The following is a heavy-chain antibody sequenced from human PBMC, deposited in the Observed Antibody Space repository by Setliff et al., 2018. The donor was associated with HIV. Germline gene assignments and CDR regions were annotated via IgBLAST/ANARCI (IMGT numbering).Heavy chain of an antibody. CDR2: IYYSETT. Sequence: PSETLSLTCTVSGGSISSGGYYWSWIRQHPGKGLEWIGYIYYSETTYYNPSLKSRVTVSVDKSKNHFSLKLTSVTAADTAVYYCARDQGYSYGSGPFHSWGQGTMVIVSS. D-gene: IGHD5-18*01. J-gene: IGHJ3*02. V-gene: IGHV4-31*03. CDR3: ARDQGYSYGSGPFHS. CDR1: GGSISSGGYY.